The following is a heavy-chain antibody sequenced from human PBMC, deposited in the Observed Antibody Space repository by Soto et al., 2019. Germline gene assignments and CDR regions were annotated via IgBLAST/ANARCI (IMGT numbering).Heavy chain of an antibody. V-gene: IGHV5-51*01. Sequence: GESLKISCKGSGYNFAGYWIAWVRQMPGKGLELMGIIYPSDSDTRYRPSSQGQVTISADKSISSAYLQWSSLRASDTAMYYCARGGVSTRTFDYWGQGTPVTVSS. D-gene: IGHD3-3*01. CDR2: IYPSDSDT. J-gene: IGHJ4*02. CDR1: GYNFAGYW. CDR3: ARGGVSTRTFDY.